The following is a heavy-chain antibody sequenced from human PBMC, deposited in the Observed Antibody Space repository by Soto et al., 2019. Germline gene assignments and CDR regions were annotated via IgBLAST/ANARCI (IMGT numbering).Heavy chain of an antibody. V-gene: IGHV5-51*01. Sequence: GESLKISCKGSGYNFAGYWIAWVRQMPGKGLELMGIIYPSDSDTRYRPSSQGQVTISADKSISSAYLQWSSLRASDTAMYYCARGGVSTRTFDYWGQGTPVTVSS. D-gene: IGHD3-3*01. CDR2: IYPSDSDT. J-gene: IGHJ4*02. CDR1: GYNFAGYW. CDR3: ARGGVSTRTFDY.